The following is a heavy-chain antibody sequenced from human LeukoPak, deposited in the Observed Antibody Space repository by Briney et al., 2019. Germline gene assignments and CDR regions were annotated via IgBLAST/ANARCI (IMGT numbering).Heavy chain of an antibody. CDR1: GYTFTGYY. CDR2: INPNSGGT. V-gene: IGHV1-2*02. CDR3: ASDLAGSPDGRERDCSSTSCYRGNY. Sequence: ASVKVSCKASGYTFTGYYMHWVRQAPGQGLEWMGWINPNSGGTNYAQKFQGRVTMTRDTSISTAYMELSRLRSDDTAVYYCASDLAGSPDGRERDCSSTSCYRGNYWGQGTLVTVS. D-gene: IGHD2-2*01. J-gene: IGHJ4*02.